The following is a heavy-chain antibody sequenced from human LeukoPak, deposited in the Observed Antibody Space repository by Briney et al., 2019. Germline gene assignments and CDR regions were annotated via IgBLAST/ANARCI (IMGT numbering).Heavy chain of an antibody. CDR2: INHSGST. V-gene: IGHV4-34*01. D-gene: IGHD4-17*01. CDR1: GGSFSGYY. J-gene: IGHJ5*02. Sequence: PSETLSLTCAVYGGSFSGYYWSWIRQPPGKGLEWIGEINHSGSTNYNPSLKSRVTISVDTSKNQFSLKLSSVTAADSAVYYCARGPTELYGDYVHNWFDPWGQGTLVTVSS. CDR3: ARGPTELYGDYVHNWFDP.